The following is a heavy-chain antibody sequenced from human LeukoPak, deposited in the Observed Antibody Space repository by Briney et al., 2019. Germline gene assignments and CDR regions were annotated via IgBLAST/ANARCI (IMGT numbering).Heavy chain of an antibody. CDR2: ISGSGGST. CDR1: GFTFSSYA. V-gene: IGHV3-23*01. D-gene: IGHD3-10*01. J-gene: IGHJ4*02. CDR3: ARTYYYGSGSYERGHFDY. Sequence: GGSLRLSCAASGFTFSSYAMSWVRQAPGKGLEWVSAISGSGGSTYYAGSVKGRFTISRDNSKNTLYLQMNSLRAEDTAVYYCARTYYYGSGSYERGHFDYWGQGTLVTVSS.